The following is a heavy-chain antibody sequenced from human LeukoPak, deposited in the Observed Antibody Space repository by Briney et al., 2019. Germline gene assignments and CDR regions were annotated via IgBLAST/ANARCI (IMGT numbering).Heavy chain of an antibody. CDR3: ARGWRRAAHPYYYYYYMDV. D-gene: IGHD6-6*01. V-gene: IGHV4-59*01. CDR2: IYYSGST. Sequence: SETLSLTCTVSGGSISSYYWSWIRQPPGKGLEWIGYIYYSGSTNYNPSLKSRVTISVDTSKNQFSLKLSSVTAADTAVYYCARGWRRAAHPYYYYYYMDVWGKGTTVTVSS. CDR1: GGSISSYY. J-gene: IGHJ6*03.